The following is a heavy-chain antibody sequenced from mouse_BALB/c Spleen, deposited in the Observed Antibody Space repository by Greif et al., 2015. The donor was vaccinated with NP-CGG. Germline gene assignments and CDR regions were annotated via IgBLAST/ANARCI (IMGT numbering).Heavy chain of an antibody. CDR1: GYTFTGYW. CDR2: IYPGDGDT. Sequence: VMLVESGAELARPGASVKLSCKASGYTFTGYWMQWVKQRPGQGLEWIGAIYPGDGDTRYTQKFKGKATLTADKSSSTAYMQLSSLASEDSAVYDCASMINYYAMDYWGQGTSVTVSS. J-gene: IGHJ4*01. V-gene: IGHV1-87*01. D-gene: IGHD2-3*01. CDR3: ASMINYYAMDY.